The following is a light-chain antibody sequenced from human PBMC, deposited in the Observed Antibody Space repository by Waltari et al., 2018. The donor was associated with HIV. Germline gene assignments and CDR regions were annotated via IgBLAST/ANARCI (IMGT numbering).Light chain of an antibody. CDR1: QSLVHTDGRSC. V-gene: IGKV2-28*01. Sequence: VMTQSPLSLTVNPGEPASIPCKSSQSLVHTDGRSCLDWYLQKPGQSPQLLIYLGSNRASGVPERFSGSGSGRDFTLKISAVAPEDVGTYYCMQALQTPTFGQGTRVEVK. CDR3: MQALQTPT. CDR2: LGS. J-gene: IGKJ1*01.